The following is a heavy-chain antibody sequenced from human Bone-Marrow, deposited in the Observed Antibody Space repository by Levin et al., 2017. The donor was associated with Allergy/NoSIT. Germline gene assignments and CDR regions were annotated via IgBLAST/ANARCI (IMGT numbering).Heavy chain of an antibody. Sequence: ASVKVSCKVSGNTLTELSMHWVRQAPGKGLEWMGGFDPEDGETIYAQKFQGRVTMTEDTSSDTAYMELSSLRSEDTAVYYCATEAASQEQFQDAFDIWGQGTMVTVSS. CDR2: FDPEDGET. V-gene: IGHV1-24*01. CDR1: GNTLTELS. J-gene: IGHJ3*02. CDR3: ATEAASQEQFQDAFDI. D-gene: IGHD1/OR15-1a*01.